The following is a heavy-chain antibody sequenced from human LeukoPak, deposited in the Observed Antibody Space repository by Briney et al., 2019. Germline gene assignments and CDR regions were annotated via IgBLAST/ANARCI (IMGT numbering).Heavy chain of an antibody. CDR2: IWYDGTNK. Sequence: GGSLRLSCAASGFAFSNYAMHWVRQAPGKGLEWVALIWYDGTNKYYGDSVKGRFTISRDNSKNTLYLQMNSLRAEDTAVYYCARDLGTTMVRSFDDLGLGTLVTVSS. V-gene: IGHV3-33*01. J-gene: IGHJ4*02. CDR3: ARDLGTTMVRSFDD. D-gene: IGHD5-18*01. CDR1: GFAFSNYA.